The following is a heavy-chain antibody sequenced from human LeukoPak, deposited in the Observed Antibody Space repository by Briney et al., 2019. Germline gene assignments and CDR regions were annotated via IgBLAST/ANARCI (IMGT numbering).Heavy chain of an antibody. J-gene: IGHJ4*02. CDR2: INLNSGGT. D-gene: IGHD5-12*01. Sequence: GASVKVSCKASGYTFTGYYMHWVRQAPGQGLEWMGWINLNSGGTNYAQKFQGRVTMTRDTSISTAYMELSRLRSDDTAVYYCARGKYSGYRAFDYWGQGTLVTVSS. CDR3: ARGKYSGYRAFDY. CDR1: GYTFTGYY. V-gene: IGHV1-2*02.